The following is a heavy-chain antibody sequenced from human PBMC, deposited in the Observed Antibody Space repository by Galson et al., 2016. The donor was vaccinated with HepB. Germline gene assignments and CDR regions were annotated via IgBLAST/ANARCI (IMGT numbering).Heavy chain of an antibody. D-gene: IGHD3-10*01. CDR1: GYAFIGYN. V-gene: IGHV1-2*04. Sequence: SVKVSCKASGYAFIGYNMHWVRQAPGQGLEWMGWINPKSGGTNYEQKFQGWVTMTRDTSISTAYMEVSRLKSDDTAVYYCATSIWFGELIFDSWGQGTLVTVSS. J-gene: IGHJ4*02. CDR3: ATSIWFGELIFDS. CDR2: INPKSGGT.